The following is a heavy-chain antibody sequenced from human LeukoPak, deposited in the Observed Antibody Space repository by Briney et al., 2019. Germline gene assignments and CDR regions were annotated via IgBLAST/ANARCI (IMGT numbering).Heavy chain of an antibody. CDR1: EFIFSNYW. D-gene: IGHD2-21*02. Sequence: GRSLRLSCIASEFIFSNYWMTWVRQSPGKGQEWVSFINSRSSTIYYADSVKGRFTISRDNAKNSLYLQMNSLRAEDTAVYYCTSHTGTGDAFRPFHIWGQGTMVTVSS. CDR3: TSHTGTGDAFRPFHI. V-gene: IGHV3-48*04. CDR2: INSRSSTI. J-gene: IGHJ3*02.